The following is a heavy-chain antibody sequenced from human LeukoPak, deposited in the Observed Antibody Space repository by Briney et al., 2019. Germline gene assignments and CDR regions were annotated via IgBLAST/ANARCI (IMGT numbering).Heavy chain of an antibody. CDR2: INHSGST. Sequence: PSETLSLTCAVYGGSFSGYYWSWIRQPPGKGLEWIGEINHSGSTNYNPSLKSRVTISVDTSKNQFSLKLSSVTAADTAVYYCARGIVVVTAMTSDYYYYYGMDVWGQGTTVTVSS. CDR3: ARGIVVVTAMTSDYYYYYGMDV. D-gene: IGHD2-21*02. CDR1: GGSFSGYY. V-gene: IGHV4-34*01. J-gene: IGHJ6*02.